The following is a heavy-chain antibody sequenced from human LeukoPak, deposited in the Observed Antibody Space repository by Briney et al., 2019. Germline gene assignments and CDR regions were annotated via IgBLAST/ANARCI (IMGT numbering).Heavy chain of an antibody. D-gene: IGHD6-19*01. V-gene: IGHV3-7*01. CDR1: GFTFSSYW. CDR2: IKQDGSEK. J-gene: IGHJ4*02. Sequence: GGSLRLSCAASGFTFSSYWMSWVRQAPGKGLEWVANIKQDGSEKYYVDSVKGRFTISRDNAKNSLYLQMNSLRAEGTAVYYCARDGASSGWYRGWLNYWGQGTLVTVSS. CDR3: ARDGASSGWYRGWLNY.